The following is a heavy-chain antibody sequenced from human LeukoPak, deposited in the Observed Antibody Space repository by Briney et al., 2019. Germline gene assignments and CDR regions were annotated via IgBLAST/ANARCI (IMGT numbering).Heavy chain of an antibody. CDR2: ISGSGGST. CDR3: AKDPGAYYFDY. V-gene: IGHV3-23*01. D-gene: IGHD1-14*01. Sequence: GGSLRLSCAVSGFTLTNHGVSWVRQAPGKGLEWVSAISGSGGSTYYADSVKGRFTISRDNSKNTLYLQMNSLRAEDTAVYYCAKDPGAYYFDYWGQGTLVTVSS. CDR1: GFTLTNHG. J-gene: IGHJ4*02.